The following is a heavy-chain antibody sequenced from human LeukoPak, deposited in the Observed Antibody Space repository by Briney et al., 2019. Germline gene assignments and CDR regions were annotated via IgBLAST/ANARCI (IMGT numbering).Heavy chain of an antibody. J-gene: IGHJ6*03. CDR3: ARPIRYFDWLGHYYYYMDV. V-gene: IGHV4-34*01. CDR2: INHSGST. CDR1: GGSFSGYY. D-gene: IGHD3-9*01. Sequence: SETLSLTCAVYGGSFSGYYWSWIRQPPGKGLEWIVEINHSGSTNYNPSLKSRVTISVDTSKIQFSLKLSSVTAADTAVYYCARPIRYFDWLGHYYYYMDVWGKGTTVTISS.